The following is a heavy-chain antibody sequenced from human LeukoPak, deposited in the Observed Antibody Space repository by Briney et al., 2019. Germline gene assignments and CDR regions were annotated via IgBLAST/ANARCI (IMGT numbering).Heavy chain of an antibody. Sequence: GRSLRLSCAATGFTFSNFAMHWVRQAPGKGLEWVAVVSYEGMYKYYADSLKGRFTISRDHAKNSLYLQMNSLRADDTAVYYCARGNILTGYPVFDYWGQGTLVTVSS. CDR2: VSYEGMYK. D-gene: IGHD3-9*01. J-gene: IGHJ4*02. CDR3: ARGNILTGYPVFDY. V-gene: IGHV3-30*04. CDR1: GFTFSNFA.